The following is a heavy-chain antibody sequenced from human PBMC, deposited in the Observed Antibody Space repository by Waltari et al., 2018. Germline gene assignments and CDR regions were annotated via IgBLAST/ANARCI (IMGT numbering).Heavy chain of an antibody. Sequence: EVQLVESGGGLVQPGGSLRLSCAASGFTLSYYWMTWVRQAPGKGLEWLANINEDVSVKQHVDSVKGRFTISRDNAKNSLYLQMNSLRAEDTAVYYCARDIPAGNSYLDYWGQGTLVTVSS. V-gene: IGHV3-7*01. CDR3: ARDIPAGNSYLDY. CDR2: INEDVSVK. J-gene: IGHJ4*02. D-gene: IGHD3-16*02. CDR1: GFTLSYYW.